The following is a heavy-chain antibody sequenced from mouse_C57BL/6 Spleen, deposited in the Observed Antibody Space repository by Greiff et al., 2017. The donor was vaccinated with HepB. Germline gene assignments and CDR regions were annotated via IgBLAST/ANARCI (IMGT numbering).Heavy chain of an antibody. D-gene: IGHD1-1*01. V-gene: IGHV5-4*01. CDR2: ISDGGSYT. J-gene: IGHJ1*03. Sequence: EVQGVESGGGLVKPGGSLKLSCAASGFTFSSYAMSWVRQTPEKRLEWVATISDGGSYTYYPDNVKGRFTISRDNAKNNLYLQMSHLKSEDTAMYYCARASYGSSYWYFDVWGTGTTVTVSS. CDR3: ARASYGSSYWYFDV. CDR1: GFTFSSYA.